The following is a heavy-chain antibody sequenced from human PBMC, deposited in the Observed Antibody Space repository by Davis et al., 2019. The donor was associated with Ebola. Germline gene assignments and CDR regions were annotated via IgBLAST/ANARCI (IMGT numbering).Heavy chain of an antibody. Sequence: SQTLSLTCAVYGGSFSGYYWSWIRQPPGKGLEWIGEINHSGSSNYNPSLKSRVTISVDTSKNQFSLKLSSVTAADTAVYYCARGRKGYYYYGMDVWGQGTTVTVSS. CDR1: GGSFSGYY. CDR3: ARGRKGYYYYGMDV. CDR2: INHSGSS. V-gene: IGHV4-34*01. J-gene: IGHJ6*02.